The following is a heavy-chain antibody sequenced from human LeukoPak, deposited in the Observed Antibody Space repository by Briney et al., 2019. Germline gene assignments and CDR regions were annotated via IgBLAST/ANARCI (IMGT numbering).Heavy chain of an antibody. CDR2: INHSGST. Sequence: SETLSLTCAVYGGSLSGYYWSWIRQPPGKGLEWIGEINHSGSTNYNPSLKSRVTISVDTSKNQFSLKLSSVTAADTAVYYCARHGSSGYYYGSYFDYWGQGTPVTVSS. CDR3: ARHGSSGYYYGSYFDY. D-gene: IGHD3-22*01. J-gene: IGHJ4*02. CDR1: GGSLSGYY. V-gene: IGHV4-34*01.